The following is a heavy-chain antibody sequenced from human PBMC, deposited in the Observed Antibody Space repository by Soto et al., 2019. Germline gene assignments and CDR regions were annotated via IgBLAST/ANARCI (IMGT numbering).Heavy chain of an antibody. CDR1: GGSFSGYY. CDR2: INHSGST. Sequence: SETLSLTCAVYGGSFSGYYWSWIRQPPGKGLEWIGEINHSGSTNYNPSLKSRVTISVDTSKNQFSLKLSSVTAADAAVYYCARGRGYCTNGVCYHYYYYYGMDVWGQGTTVTVS. CDR3: ARGRGYCTNGVCYHYYYYYGMDV. D-gene: IGHD2-8*01. J-gene: IGHJ6*02. V-gene: IGHV4-34*01.